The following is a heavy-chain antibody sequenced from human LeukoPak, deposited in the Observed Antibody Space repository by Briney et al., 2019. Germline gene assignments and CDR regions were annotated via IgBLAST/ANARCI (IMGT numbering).Heavy chain of an antibody. D-gene: IGHD3-16*01. Sequence: SQTLSLTCTVSGDSITSGSYYWSWIRQPAGKGLEWIGRIFISGGTNYNPSLRSRVTISVDTSKNQFSLKLTSVTAADTAVYYCARETSQKGAHYMDVWGKGTTVTISS. V-gene: IGHV4-61*02. CDR1: GDSITSGSYY. CDR2: IFISGGT. J-gene: IGHJ6*03. CDR3: ARETSQKGAHYMDV.